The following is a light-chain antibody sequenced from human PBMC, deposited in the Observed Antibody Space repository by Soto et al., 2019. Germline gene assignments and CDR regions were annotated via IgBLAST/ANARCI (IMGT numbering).Light chain of an antibody. V-gene: IGLV2-8*01. CDR1: SSDVGYYDY. Sequence: QSVLTQPPSASGFPGQSVTISCTGTSSDVGYYDYVSWYQQHPGKAPKLVIYEVTKRPSGVPDRVSASKSGNTASLTVSALRHEDEADYFCSSYAGRNNVVFRSGPKVTVL. CDR2: EVT. CDR3: SSYAGRNNVV. J-gene: IGLJ1*01.